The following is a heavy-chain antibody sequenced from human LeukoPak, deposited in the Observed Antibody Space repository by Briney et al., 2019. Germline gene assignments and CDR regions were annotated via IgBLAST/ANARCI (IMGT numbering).Heavy chain of an antibody. CDR3: ARVGAVGATYYYYYYMDV. CDR1: GFTFSSYW. CDR2: IKQDGSEK. J-gene: IGHJ6*03. V-gene: IGHV3-7*01. D-gene: IGHD1-26*01. Sequence: PGGSLRLSCAASGFTFSSYWMSWVRQAPGKGLEWVANIKQDGSEKYYVDSVKGRFTISRDNVKNSLYLQMNSLRAEDTAVHYCARVGAVGATYYYYYYMDVWGKGTTVTISS.